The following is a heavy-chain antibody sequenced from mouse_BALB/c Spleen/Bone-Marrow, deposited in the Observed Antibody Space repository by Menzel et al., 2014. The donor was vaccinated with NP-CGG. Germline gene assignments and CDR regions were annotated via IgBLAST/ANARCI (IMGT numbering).Heavy chain of an antibody. CDR3: VREGDYGNFAY. V-gene: IGHV2-9-2*01. J-gene: IGHJ3*01. CDR1: GFSLTNFD. Sequence: VKLVESRPGLVAPSQSLSITCTVPGFSLTNFDVSWIRQPPEKGLEWLGVIWTGGGTNYNSAFMSRLSISKDNSKSQVFLKMNSLQTDDTAIYYCVREGDYGNFAYWGQGTLVTVSA. D-gene: IGHD2-1*01. CDR2: IWTGGGT.